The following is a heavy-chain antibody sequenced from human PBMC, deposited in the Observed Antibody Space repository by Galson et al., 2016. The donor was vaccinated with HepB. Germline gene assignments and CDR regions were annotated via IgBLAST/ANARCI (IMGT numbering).Heavy chain of an antibody. V-gene: IGHV4-61*02. D-gene: IGHD2-15*01. CDR2: IYTSGNT. J-gene: IGHJ6*04. CDR1: DGSIRGGNYY. Sequence: TLSLTCSVSDGSIRGGNYYWSGIRQPAGKGLQWIGRIYTSGNTNYHPPRRSRVTVSVDTSKNQFSLKLNSVTAADTAVYFCARGDSSYCNGGKCQNYAMDVWGKGTTVTVSS. CDR3: ARGDSSYCNGGKCQNYAMDV.